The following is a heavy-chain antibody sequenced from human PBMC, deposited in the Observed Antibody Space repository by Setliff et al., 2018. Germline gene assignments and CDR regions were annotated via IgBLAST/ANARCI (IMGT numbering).Heavy chain of an antibody. J-gene: IGHJ1*01. V-gene: IGHV4-61*01. D-gene: IGHD6-13*01. CDR2: VYYSGTT. Sequence: SETLSLTCTVSGGSISSGNYYWSWIRQTPVKGLEWIGYVYYSGTTNYNPLFKSRVTISVDRPKNQFSLKVSSVTAADTAIYYCALSSSWFKDFQHWGQGSLVTVSS. CDR1: GGSISSGNYY. CDR3: ALSSSWFKDFQH.